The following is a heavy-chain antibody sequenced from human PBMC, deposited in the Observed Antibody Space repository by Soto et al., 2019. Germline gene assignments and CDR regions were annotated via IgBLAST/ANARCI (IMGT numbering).Heavy chain of an antibody. CDR1: GDILSGYT. J-gene: IGHJ6*04. Sequence: VELEQSGAEVKKPGSSVKVSCTTSGDILSGYTFSWVRQAPGQGLEWMGRIIPIIGAPFSTQKFQDRVAFTADISTNTVYMALRSLTSEDTAVYYCASMSGTTEWTLGMDVWGKGTTVTVSS. D-gene: IGHD1-1*01. V-gene: IGHV1-69*08. CDR3: ASMSGTTEWTLGMDV. CDR2: IIPIIGAP.